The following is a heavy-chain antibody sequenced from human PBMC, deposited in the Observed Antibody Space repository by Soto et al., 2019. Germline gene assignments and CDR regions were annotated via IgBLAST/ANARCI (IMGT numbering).Heavy chain of an antibody. CDR2: ISGSGSST. J-gene: IGHJ2*01. D-gene: IGHD3-3*01. V-gene: IGHV3-23*01. Sequence: PGGSLRLSCAASGFTFSTYAMSWVRQAPGKGLEWVSVISGSGSSTYYADSVKGRFTISRDNSKNTLYLQMSSLRAEDTAVYYCAKDASSGITSFDLWGRGTLVTVSS. CDR1: GFTFSTYA. CDR3: AKDASSGITSFDL.